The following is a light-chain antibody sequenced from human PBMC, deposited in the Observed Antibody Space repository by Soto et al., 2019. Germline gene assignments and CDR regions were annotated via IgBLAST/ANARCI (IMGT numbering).Light chain of an antibody. CDR2: GAS. J-gene: IGKJ4*01. Sequence: IQLTQSPSSLSASVGDRVTITCWASQGISSFLAWYQQKPGKAPKILIYGASTLQSGVPLRFSGSGSGTEFTLTISSLQPEDFATYYCQQLNSYPLTFGGGTKVEIK. V-gene: IGKV1-9*01. CDR1: QGISSF. CDR3: QQLNSYPLT.